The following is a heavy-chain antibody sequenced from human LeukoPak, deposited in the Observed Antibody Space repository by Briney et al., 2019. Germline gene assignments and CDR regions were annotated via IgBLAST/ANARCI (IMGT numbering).Heavy chain of an antibody. J-gene: IGHJ4*02. V-gene: IGHV4-38-2*01. CDR1: GYSISSGYY. CDR2: IYHSGST. Sequence: PSETLSLTCAVSGYSISSGYYWGWIRQPPGKGLEWIGSIYHSGSTYYNPSLKSRVTISVDTSKNQFSLKLSSVTAADTAVYYCARVQKWLATDFDYWGQGTLVTVSS. D-gene: IGHD6-19*01. CDR3: ARVQKWLATDFDY.